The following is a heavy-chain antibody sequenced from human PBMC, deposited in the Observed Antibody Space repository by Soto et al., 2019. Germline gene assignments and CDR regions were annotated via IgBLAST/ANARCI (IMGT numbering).Heavy chain of an antibody. CDR3: ARVQAPYDYVWGSYLLGWFDP. J-gene: IGHJ5*02. CDR2: ISAHNGDA. CDR1: GHAFTKYG. V-gene: IGHV1-18*04. D-gene: IGHD3-16*02. Sequence: ASVKVSCKASGHAFTKYGIGWVRQASGQGLEWMGWISAHNGDAKYAQKFQGRLNLTTETSTTTAYMELRRLRSDDTGVYYCARVQAPYDYVWGSYLLGWFDPWGQGTLVTVSS.